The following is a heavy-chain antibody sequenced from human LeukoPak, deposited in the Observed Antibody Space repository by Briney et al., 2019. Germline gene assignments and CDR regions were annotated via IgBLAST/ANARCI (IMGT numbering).Heavy chain of an antibody. CDR2: ISGGGGTT. V-gene: IGHV3-23*01. Sequence: GGSLRLSCAAYGFTFSSYAMSWVRQAPGKGLEWVSLISGGGGTTYYADSVKGRFTISRDKSMCTVYLQMYSLRAEDTAVYDCAKDIVNSGPRGYFDYWGQGTLVTVSS. CDR1: GFTFSSYA. D-gene: IGHD6-19*01. CDR3: AKDIVNSGPRGYFDY. J-gene: IGHJ4*02.